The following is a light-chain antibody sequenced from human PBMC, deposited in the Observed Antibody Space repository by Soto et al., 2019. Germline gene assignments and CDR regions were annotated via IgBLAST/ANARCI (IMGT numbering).Light chain of an antibody. CDR2: GAS. CDR1: QSVPSTK. J-gene: IGKJ2*01. CDR3: QQYGTSLVS. Sequence: EIVLTQSPGTLSLSPGERATLSCRASQSVPSTKLAWYQQKPGQAPRLLMYGASSRATGIPDRFSGSGSGTDFTLTISRLEPEDSAVYYCQQYGTSLVSFGQGTKLEIK. V-gene: IGKV3-20*01.